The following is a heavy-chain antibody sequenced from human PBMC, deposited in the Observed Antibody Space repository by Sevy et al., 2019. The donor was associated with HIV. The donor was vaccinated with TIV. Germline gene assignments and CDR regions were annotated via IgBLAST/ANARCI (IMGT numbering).Heavy chain of an antibody. CDR2: IYYSGST. V-gene: IGHV4-59*01. CDR3: ARGRIYAGNSAPIFDY. Sequence: SETLSLTCTVSGGSISSYDWSWIRQPPGKGLEWIGYIYYSGSTNYNPSLKSRFTISLDTSKNQFSLKLSSVTAADTAVYYCARGRIYAGNSAPIFDYWGQGTLVTVSS. J-gene: IGHJ4*02. CDR1: GGSISSYD. D-gene: IGHD6-13*01.